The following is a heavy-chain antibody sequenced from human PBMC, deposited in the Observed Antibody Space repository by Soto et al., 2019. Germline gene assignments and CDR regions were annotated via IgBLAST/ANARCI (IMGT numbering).Heavy chain of an antibody. CDR2: IYTSGST. CDR3: ARGPDHRYCSSTSCHYPGGNWFDP. D-gene: IGHD2-2*01. V-gene: IGHV4-4*07. CDR1: GGSISSYY. Sequence: LSLTCTVSGGSISSYYWSWIRQPAGKGLEWIGRIYTSGSTNYNPSLKSRVTMSVDTSKNQFSLKLSSVTAADTAVYYCARGPDHRYCSSTSCHYPGGNWFDPWGQGTLVTVSS. J-gene: IGHJ5*02.